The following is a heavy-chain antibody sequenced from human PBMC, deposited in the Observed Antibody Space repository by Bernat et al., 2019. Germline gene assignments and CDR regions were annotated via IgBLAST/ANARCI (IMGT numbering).Heavy chain of an antibody. J-gene: IGHJ4*02. D-gene: IGHD4-11*01. CDR2: INHSGST. CDR3: ARGSRLTKYYFDY. CDR1: GGSFSGDY. Sequence: QVQLQQWGAGLLKPSETLSLTCAVYGGSFSGDYWSWIRQPPGKGLEWIGEINHSGSTNYNPTLKGRVTISVDTSKSQFSRKLSSVTAADTAVYCCARGSRLTKYYFDYWGQGTLVTVSS. V-gene: IGHV4-34*01.